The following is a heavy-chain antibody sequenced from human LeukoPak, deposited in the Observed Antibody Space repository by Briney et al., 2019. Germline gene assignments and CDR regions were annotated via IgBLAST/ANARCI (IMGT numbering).Heavy chain of an antibody. CDR3: AKHWFDP. Sequence: GGSLRLSCAASVFIFTSYAMSWVRQAPGKGLEWVANIKQDGSEKYYVDSVKGRFTISRDNAKNSLYLQMNSLRAEDTAVYYCAKHWFDPWGQGTLVTVSS. J-gene: IGHJ5*02. CDR2: IKQDGSEK. V-gene: IGHV3-7*01. CDR1: VFIFTSYA.